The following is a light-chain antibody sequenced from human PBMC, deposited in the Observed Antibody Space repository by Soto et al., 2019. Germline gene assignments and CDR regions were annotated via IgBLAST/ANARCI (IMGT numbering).Light chain of an antibody. V-gene: IGLV1-47*02. CDR3: ATWDDSLSGAI. Sequence: QSVLTQPPSASGTPGQKVTISCSGTSSNIGANFVFWYQQFPGAAPRLLIHSNTQRPSWVPDRFSGSKSGTSASLAISGLQSGDEADYYCATWDDSLSGAIFGGGTKLTVL. J-gene: IGLJ2*01. CDR1: SSNIGANF. CDR2: SNT.